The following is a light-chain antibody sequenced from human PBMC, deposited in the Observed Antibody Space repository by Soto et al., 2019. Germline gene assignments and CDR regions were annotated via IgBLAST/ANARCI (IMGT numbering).Light chain of an antibody. CDR1: SSNIGAGYD. J-gene: IGLJ1*01. CDR2: GNS. CDR3: QSYDSSLSGRYV. Sequence: VLTQPPSVSGAPGQRVTISCTGSSSNIGAGYDVHWYQQLPGTAPKLLIYGNSNRPSGVPDRFSGSKSGTSASLAITGLQAEDEADYYCQSYDSSLSGRYVFGTGTKVTVL. V-gene: IGLV1-40*01.